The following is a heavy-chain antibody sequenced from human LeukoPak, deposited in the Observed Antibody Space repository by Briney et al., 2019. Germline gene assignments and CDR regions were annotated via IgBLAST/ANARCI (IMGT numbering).Heavy chain of an antibody. J-gene: IGHJ4*02. CDR3: ARSKASIVVVPAAIDY. CDR2: INPNSGGT. CDR1: GYTFTGYY. Sequence: GASVEVSCKASGYTFTGYYMHWVRQAPGQGLEWMGWINPNSGGTNYAQKFQGRVTMTRDTSISTAYMELSRLRSDDTAVYYCARSKASIVVVPAAIDYWGQGTLVTVSS. V-gene: IGHV1-2*02. D-gene: IGHD2-2*01.